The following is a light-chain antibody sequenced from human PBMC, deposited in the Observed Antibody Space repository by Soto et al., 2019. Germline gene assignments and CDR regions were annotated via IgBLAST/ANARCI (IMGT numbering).Light chain of an antibody. CDR1: TPDFVTDSR. CDR3: SLYTSENTYV. V-gene: IGLV2-18*01. J-gene: IGLJ1*01. Sequence: QSVLTQPPSVSGYPGQSVTISFTGTTPDFVTDSRVSCYQQPPGTPPKLIVYEASNRPSEVPDRFSGSKSGNTASLTISGLQAADEADYYCSLYTSENTYVFGTGTKVTVL. CDR2: EAS.